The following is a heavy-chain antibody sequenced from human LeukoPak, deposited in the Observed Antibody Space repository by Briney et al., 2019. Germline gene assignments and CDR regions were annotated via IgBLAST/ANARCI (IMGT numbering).Heavy chain of an antibody. J-gene: IGHJ3*02. D-gene: IGHD6-6*01. CDR3: ASPYSSSSGGAFDI. V-gene: IGHV1-69*06. CDR1: GGTFSSYA. CDR2: IIPIFGTA. Sequence: SVEVSCKASGGTFSSYAISWVRQAPGQGLEWMGGIIPIFGTANYAQKFQGRVTITADKSTSTAYMELSSLKSEDTAVYYCASPYSSSSGGAFDIWGQGTMVTVSS.